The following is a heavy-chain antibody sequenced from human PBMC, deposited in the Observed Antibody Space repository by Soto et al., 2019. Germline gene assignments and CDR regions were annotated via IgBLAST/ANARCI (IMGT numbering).Heavy chain of an antibody. D-gene: IGHD6-13*01. CDR3: ALYSAAAGPSLDY. Sequence: GGSLRLSCAASGFTFSSYWMSWVRQAPGKGLEWVANIKQDGSEKYYVDSVKGRFTISRDNAKNSLYLQMNSLRAEDTAVYYCALYSAAAGPSLDYWGQGTLVTVSS. CDR1: GFTFSSYW. CDR2: IKQDGSEK. J-gene: IGHJ4*02. V-gene: IGHV3-7*01.